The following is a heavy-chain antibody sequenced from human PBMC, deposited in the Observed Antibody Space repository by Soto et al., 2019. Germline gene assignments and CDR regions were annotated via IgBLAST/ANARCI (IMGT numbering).Heavy chain of an antibody. CDR1: GFIFRDHV. J-gene: IGHJ5*02. Sequence: GGSLRLSCAASGFIFRDHVLNWVRQSPGKGLEWVSAIDNSGDGSFYADSVKGRFIISRDNSKDTVFLHMNNLRLEDTAFYYCAKIPSRGMIFGAGSWGQGTLVTVSS. V-gene: IGHV3-23*05. D-gene: IGHD3-3*01. CDR2: IDNSGDGS. CDR3: AKIPSRGMIFGAGS.